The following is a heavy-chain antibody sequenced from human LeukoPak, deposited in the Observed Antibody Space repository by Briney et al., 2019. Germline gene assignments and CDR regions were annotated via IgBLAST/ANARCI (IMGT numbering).Heavy chain of an antibody. J-gene: IGHJ4*02. CDR1: GFTFSTHA. D-gene: IGHD6-13*01. V-gene: IGHV3-23*01. CDR3: AKGPRQQLVTRFDN. Sequence: PGGSLRLSCAASGFTFSTHAMSWVRQAPGKGLERVSDISASGGSIYYADSVKGRFTVSRDNSKNTLYLQMSSLRADDTAVYYCAKGPRQQLVTRFDNWGQGTLVTVSS. CDR2: ISASGGSI.